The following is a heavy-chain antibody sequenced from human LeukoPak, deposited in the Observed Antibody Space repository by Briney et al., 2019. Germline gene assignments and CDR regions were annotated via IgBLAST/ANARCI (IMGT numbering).Heavy chain of an antibody. J-gene: IGHJ4*02. D-gene: IGHD6-19*01. Sequence: PGRSLRLSCAAPGFTFSSYAMHWVRQAPGKGLEWVAVISYDGSNKYYADSVKGRFTISRDNSKNTLYLQMNSLRAEDTAVYYCARALSSGRLDYWGQGTLVTVSS. CDR3: ARALSSGRLDY. CDR2: ISYDGSNK. V-gene: IGHV3-30-3*01. CDR1: GFTFSSYA.